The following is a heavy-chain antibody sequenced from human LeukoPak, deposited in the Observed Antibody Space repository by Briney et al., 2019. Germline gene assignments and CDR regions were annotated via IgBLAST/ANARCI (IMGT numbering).Heavy chain of an antibody. CDR2: IYYGGST. CDR1: GDSITSSSDY. V-gene: IGHV4-39*01. Sequence: PSETLSLTCTVSGDSITSSSDYWGWIRQPPGKGLEWIGTIYYGGSTYYNPSLRSRVTMSIDTSKNQFSLKLSSVIAADTAVYYCARHREMPYAFHIWGQGTMVTVSS. J-gene: IGHJ3*02. D-gene: IGHD5-24*01. CDR3: ARHREMPYAFHI.